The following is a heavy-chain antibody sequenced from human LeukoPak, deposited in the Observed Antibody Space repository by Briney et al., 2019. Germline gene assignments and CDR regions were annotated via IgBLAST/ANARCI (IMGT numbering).Heavy chain of an antibody. CDR3: ARKATTGPTKAAFGI. Sequence: PSETLSLTCAVSGYSISSSNYWAWIRQPPGKGLEWIGHIYYSGSIYYNPSLKSRVTMSVDTSKNQFSLKLSSVTAVDTAVYYCARKATTGPTKAAFGIWGQGTMVTVSS. CDR2: IYYSGSI. J-gene: IGHJ3*02. V-gene: IGHV4-28*05. D-gene: IGHD4-17*01. CDR1: GYSISSSNY.